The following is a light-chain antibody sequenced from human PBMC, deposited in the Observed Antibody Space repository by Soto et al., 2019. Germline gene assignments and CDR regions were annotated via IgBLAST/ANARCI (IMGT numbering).Light chain of an antibody. V-gene: IGLV1-44*01. Sequence: QFVLTQPPSASGTPGQRVTISCSGSSSNIATKSVNWYQQLPGTAPKLLIYSNSQRSSGVPDRFSGSKSGTSASLAIRGLQSEDEADYYCAAWDDSLNARYVFGSGTKLTV. CDR2: SNS. CDR3: AAWDDSLNARYV. CDR1: SSNIATKS. J-gene: IGLJ1*01.